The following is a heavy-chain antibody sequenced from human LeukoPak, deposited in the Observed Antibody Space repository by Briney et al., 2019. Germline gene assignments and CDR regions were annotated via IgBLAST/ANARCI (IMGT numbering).Heavy chain of an antibody. D-gene: IGHD3-22*01. CDR1: GYSFTSYW. CDR2: IYPGDSDT. Sequence: VESLKISCKGSGYSFTSYWIGWVRQMPGKGLEWMGIIYPGDSDTRYSPSFQGQVTISADKSISTAYLQWSSLKASDTAMYYCARLLTYYYDSSGYYPYYFDYWGQGTLVTVSS. CDR3: ARLLTYYYDSSGYYPYYFDY. J-gene: IGHJ4*02. V-gene: IGHV5-51*01.